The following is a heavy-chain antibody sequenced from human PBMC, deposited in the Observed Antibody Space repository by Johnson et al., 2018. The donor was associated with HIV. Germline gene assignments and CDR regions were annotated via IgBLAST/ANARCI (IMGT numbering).Heavy chain of an antibody. CDR2: ISFAGVKK. D-gene: IGHD4-23*01. Sequence: VQLVESGGGVVQPWRSLRLSCAASGFTFSNYGMAWVRQAPGKGLEWVTVISFAGVKKYYADSVKGRFTISRDNSKNTLFLQMDSLRPEDTALYYCAKDLDYGGNSLLDDAFDIWGQGTMVTVSS. V-gene: IGHV3-30*18. J-gene: IGHJ3*02. CDR1: GFTFSNYG. CDR3: AKDLDYGGNSLLDDAFDI.